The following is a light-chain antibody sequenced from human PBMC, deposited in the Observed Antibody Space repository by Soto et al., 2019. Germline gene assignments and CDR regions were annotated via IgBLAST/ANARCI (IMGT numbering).Light chain of an antibody. CDR3: CSYAGSGVI. V-gene: IGLV2-23*01. Sequence: QSVLTQPASVSGSPGQSITISCTGTSSDIGYYNLVSWYQQHPGKAPKLMIYEGRKRPSGVSNRFSGSKSGNTASLTISGLQADDEADYYCCSYAGSGVIFGGGTKLTVL. CDR2: EGR. CDR1: SSDIGYYNL. J-gene: IGLJ2*01.